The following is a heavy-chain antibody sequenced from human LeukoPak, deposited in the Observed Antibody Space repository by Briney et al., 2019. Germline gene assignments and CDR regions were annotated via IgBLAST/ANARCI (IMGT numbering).Heavy chain of an antibody. CDR3: AKDQIYCGGDCQYDY. CDR2: ISGDGGST. V-gene: IGHV3-43*02. Sequence: GGSLRLSCAASGFTFDDYAMHRVRQAPGKGLEWVSLISGDGGSTYYADSVKGRFTISRDNSKNSLYLQMNSLRTEDTALYYCAKDQIYCGGDCQYDYWGQGTLVTVSS. CDR1: GFTFDDYA. J-gene: IGHJ4*02. D-gene: IGHD2-21*02.